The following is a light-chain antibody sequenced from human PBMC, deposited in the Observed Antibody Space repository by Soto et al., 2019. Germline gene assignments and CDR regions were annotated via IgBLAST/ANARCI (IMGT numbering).Light chain of an antibody. Sequence: EIVLTQSPGTLSLSPGERATLSCRASQSVSSSYLAWFQQKPGQAPRLLLYGESSRATGIPDRFSGSGSGADFTLTISRLEPEDFAVYYCQQYGTSPRTFGQGTKVDI. CDR2: GES. CDR1: QSVSSSY. J-gene: IGKJ1*01. V-gene: IGKV3-20*01. CDR3: QQYGTSPRT.